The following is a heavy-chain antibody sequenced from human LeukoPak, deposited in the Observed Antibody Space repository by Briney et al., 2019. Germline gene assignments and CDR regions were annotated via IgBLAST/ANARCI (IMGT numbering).Heavy chain of an antibody. CDR3: ARDRYYYDSSGQRKLDY. V-gene: IGHV4-61*02. Sequence: SETLSLTCTVSGDSISSGNYYWTWIRQPAGKGLEWIGRIYTSGSTNYNPSLKSRVTISVDTSKNQFSLKLSSVTAADTAVYYCARDRYYYDSSGQRKLDYWGQGTLVTVSS. J-gene: IGHJ4*02. CDR1: GDSISSGNYY. D-gene: IGHD3-22*01. CDR2: IYTSGST.